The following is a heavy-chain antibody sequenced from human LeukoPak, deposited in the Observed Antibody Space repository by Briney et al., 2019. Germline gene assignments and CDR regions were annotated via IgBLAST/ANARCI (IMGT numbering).Heavy chain of an antibody. D-gene: IGHD2-2*01. V-gene: IGHV3-48*04. CDR1: GSTFSSYS. Sequence: GGSLRLSCAASGSTFSSYSMNWVRQAPGKGLEWVSYISSSSSTIYYADSVKGRFTISRDNAKNSMYLQMNSLRAEDTAVYYCTRDPGRCTSTSCYPDYWGQGTLVTVSS. CDR3: TRDPGRCTSTSCYPDY. CDR2: ISSSSSTI. J-gene: IGHJ4*02.